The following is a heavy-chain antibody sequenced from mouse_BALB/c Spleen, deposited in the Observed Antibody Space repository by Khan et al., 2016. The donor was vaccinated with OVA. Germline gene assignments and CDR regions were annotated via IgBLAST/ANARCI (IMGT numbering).Heavy chain of an antibody. CDR1: GFTFSSFG. D-gene: IGHD1-1*01. CDR2: ISSGSSTI. J-gene: IGHJ3*01. CDR3: VRDYYGSSYVAC. V-gene: IGHV5-17*02. Sequence: EVELVESGGGLVQPGGSRKLSCAASGFTFSSFGMHWFRQAPEKGLEWVAYISSGSSTIYYADTVKGRFTISRDNPKNTLFLQMTSLRSEDTTMYYCVRDYYGSSYVACWGQGTLVTVSA.